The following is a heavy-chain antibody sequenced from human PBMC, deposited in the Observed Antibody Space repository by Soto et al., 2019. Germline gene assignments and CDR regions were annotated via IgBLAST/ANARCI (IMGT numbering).Heavy chain of an antibody. Sequence: GASVKVSCKASGGSLSTNPISWVRQAPGQGLEWMGGTGSGTGPGNNAQKFQGRLTVTADKSTSTVYMELTNLSSEDTAVYYCARRDSGGFFRFFDSWGQGTLVTV. CDR2: TGSGTGPG. J-gene: IGHJ4*02. V-gene: IGHV1-69*06. D-gene: IGHD2-15*01. CDR3: ARRDSGGFFRFFDS. CDR1: GGSLSTNP.